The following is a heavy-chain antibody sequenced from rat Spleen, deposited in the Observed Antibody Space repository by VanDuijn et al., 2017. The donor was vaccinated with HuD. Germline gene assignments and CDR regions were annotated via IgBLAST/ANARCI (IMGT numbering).Heavy chain of an antibody. J-gene: IGHJ2*01. CDR2: IDTDGSRT. Sequence: EVQLVESGGGLVQPGRSLKLSCVASGFTFNNYWMTWIRQAPGKGLEWVASIDTDGSRTYYPDSVRGRFTISRDNAENTAYLQMNSLWSEDTATYYCAVAGYGYWGQGVVVTVSS. CDR3: AVAGYGY. V-gene: IGHV5-58*01. CDR1: GFTFNNYW. D-gene: IGHD4-3*01.